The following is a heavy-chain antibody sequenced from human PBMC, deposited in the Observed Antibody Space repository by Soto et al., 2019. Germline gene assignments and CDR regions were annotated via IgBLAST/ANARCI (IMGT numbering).Heavy chain of an antibody. CDR3: TTGSVEGD. Sequence: EVQLVESGGGLVKPGWSLRLSCAASGFTISGAWMNWVRQAPGQGLEWVGRIKTKTHGETTDYDAPVKGRLTISRDDSENTLSRHRTSRKIEDTAVYYCTTGSVEGDWGRGALVTVSS. D-gene: IGHD1-26*01. J-gene: IGHJ1*01. CDR2: IKTKTHGETT. CDR1: GFTISGAW. V-gene: IGHV3-15*07.